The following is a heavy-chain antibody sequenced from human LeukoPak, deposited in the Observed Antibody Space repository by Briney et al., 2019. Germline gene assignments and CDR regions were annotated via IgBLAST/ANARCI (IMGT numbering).Heavy chain of an antibody. V-gene: IGHV4-31*03. CDR1: GGSISSGGYY. Sequence: SQTLSLTCTVSGGSISSGGYYWSWIRQHPGKGLEWIGYIYYSGSTYYNPSLKSRITISVDTSKNQFSLKLSSVTAADTAVYYCARQGSGWYPFFDYWGQGTLVTVSS. D-gene: IGHD6-19*01. CDR3: ARQGSGWYPFFDY. CDR2: IYYSGST. J-gene: IGHJ4*02.